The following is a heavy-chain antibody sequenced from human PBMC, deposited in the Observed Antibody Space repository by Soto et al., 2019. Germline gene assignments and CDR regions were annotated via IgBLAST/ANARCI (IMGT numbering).Heavy chain of an antibody. CDR2: ISSNGGST. J-gene: IGHJ4*02. CDR3: ARGGRGYEFDY. Sequence: EVQLVESGGGLVQPGGSLRLSCAASGFTFSRYAMHWVRQAPGKGLEYVSPISSNGGSTYYANSVKGRVTISRDNSKSPLYLQMGSPRPADTAVYYCARGGRGYEFDYWGQGPLVTVSS. D-gene: IGHD5-12*01. CDR1: GFTFSRYA. V-gene: IGHV3-64*01.